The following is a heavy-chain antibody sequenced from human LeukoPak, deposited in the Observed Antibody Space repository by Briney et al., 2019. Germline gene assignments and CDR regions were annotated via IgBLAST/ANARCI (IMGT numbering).Heavy chain of an antibody. J-gene: IGHJ4*02. CDR2: INHSGST. CDR3: ARGTRIFDY. CDR1: GGSFSGYY. D-gene: IGHD2-15*01. Sequence: PSETLSLTCAVYGGSFSGYYWSWIRQPPGKGLEWIGEINHSGSTNYNPSLKSRVTISVDTSKNQFSPKLSSVTAADTAVYYCARGTRIFDYWGQGTLVTVYS. V-gene: IGHV4-34*01.